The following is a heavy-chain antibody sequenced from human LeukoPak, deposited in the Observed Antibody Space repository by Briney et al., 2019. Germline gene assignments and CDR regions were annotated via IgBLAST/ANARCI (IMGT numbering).Heavy chain of an antibody. CDR3: ARHADGNSAEYFDH. Sequence: PSETLSLTCTVSGGSISRSNYYWGWIRQPPGKGLEWIGSIYDSGSTYYNPPLKSRVTMSVDTSKNQFSLNLNSVTAADTAVYYCARHADGNSAEYFDHWGQGTLVTVSS. J-gene: IGHJ1*01. D-gene: IGHD6-13*01. V-gene: IGHV4-39*01. CDR1: GGSISRSNYY. CDR2: IYDSGST.